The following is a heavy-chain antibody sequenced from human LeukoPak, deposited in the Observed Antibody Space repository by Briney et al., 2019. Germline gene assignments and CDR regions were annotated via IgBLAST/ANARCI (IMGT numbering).Heavy chain of an antibody. V-gene: IGHV4-31*03. CDR2: IYYSGST. CDR3: ASAHSSSWYYFDY. D-gene: IGHD6-13*01. Sequence: SETLSLTCTVSGGSISSGGYYWSWIRQHPGKGLEWIGYIYYSGSTYYNPSLKSRVTISVDTSKSQFSLNLSSVNAADTAVYYCASAHSSSWYYFDYWGQGTLVTVSS. J-gene: IGHJ4*02. CDR1: GGSISSGGYY.